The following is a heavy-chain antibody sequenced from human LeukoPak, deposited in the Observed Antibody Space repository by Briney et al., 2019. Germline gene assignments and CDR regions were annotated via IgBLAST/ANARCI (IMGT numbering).Heavy chain of an antibody. Sequence: ASVKVSCKASGYTFTGYYMHWVRQAPGQGLEWMGWINPNSGGTNYAQKFQGRVTMTRDTSISTAYMELSRLRSDDTAVYYCARPTTYYYDSSGYTQGHDAFDIWGQGTMVTVSS. CDR1: GYTFTGYY. J-gene: IGHJ3*02. D-gene: IGHD3-22*01. V-gene: IGHV1-2*02. CDR3: ARPTTYYYDSSGYTQGHDAFDI. CDR2: INPNSGGT.